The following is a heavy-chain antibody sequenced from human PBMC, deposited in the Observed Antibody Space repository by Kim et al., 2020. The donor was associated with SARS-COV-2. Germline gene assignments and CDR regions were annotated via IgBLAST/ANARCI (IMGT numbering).Heavy chain of an antibody. Sequence: GGSLRLSCVVSGIRVRTNFMTWVRQAPGKGPECVSVLYDNGDTYYADSVKGRFTISRDDSKNTLFLQMVTLRVEATAMYYCARPPSARYSRAFDTWGQG. CDR3: ARPPSARYSRAFDT. CDR2: LYDNGDT. CDR1: GIRVRTNF. D-gene: IGHD6-19*01. J-gene: IGHJ3*02. V-gene: IGHV3-53*01.